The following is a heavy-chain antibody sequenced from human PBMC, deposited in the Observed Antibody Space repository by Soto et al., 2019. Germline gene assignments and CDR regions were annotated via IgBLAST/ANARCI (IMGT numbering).Heavy chain of an antibody. V-gene: IGHV4-59*01. CDR1: GGSIRNVY. J-gene: IGHJ4*01. Sequence: QVHLQESGPGLVKPLETLSLTCTVSGGSIRNVYWSWIRQAPGKGLEWIGFIFHSGNAKYNPSLKSRVTISVDTSKNQFSLSLDSVTAADTAVYFCARAHATTLPFDYWGQGTLVTVSS. CDR2: IFHSGNA. D-gene: IGHD4-4*01. CDR3: ARAHATTLPFDY.